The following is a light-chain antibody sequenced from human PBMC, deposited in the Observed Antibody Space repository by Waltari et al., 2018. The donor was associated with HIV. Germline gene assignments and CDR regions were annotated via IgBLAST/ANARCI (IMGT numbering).Light chain of an antibody. Sequence: QSVLTQPPSVSAAPGQKVAISCSGSSSNTGTNYVSWYQHFPGTAPKLLIYEKNKRPSGSPDRFAGSKSGTTATLGITGLQTGDEADYYCEAWDLSLSAVVFGGGTRLTVL. CDR3: EAWDLSLSAVV. CDR1: SSNTGTNY. V-gene: IGLV1-51*01. CDR2: EKN. J-gene: IGLJ2*01.